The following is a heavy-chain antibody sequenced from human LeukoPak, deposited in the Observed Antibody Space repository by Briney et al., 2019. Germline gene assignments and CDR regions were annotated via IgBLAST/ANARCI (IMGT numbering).Heavy chain of an antibody. CDR3: ARDHQLRGVSLFDY. V-gene: IGHV4-38-2*02. CDR1: GYSISSGHY. D-gene: IGHD3-10*01. CDR2: IYHSGST. Sequence: SETLSLTCTVSGYSISSGHYWGWIRQPPGKGLEWIGSIYHSGSTYYNPSLKSRVTISVDTSKNQFSLKLSSVTAADTAVYYCARDHQLRGVSLFDYWGQGTLVTVSS. J-gene: IGHJ4*02.